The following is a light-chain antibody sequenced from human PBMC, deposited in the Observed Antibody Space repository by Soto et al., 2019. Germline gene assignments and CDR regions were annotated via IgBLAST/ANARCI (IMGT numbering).Light chain of an antibody. CDR3: QVWDSSSDPRGV. V-gene: IGLV3-21*04. CDR1: NIGSKS. CDR2: YDS. Sequence: SYELTQPPSVSVAPGKTARITCGGNNIGSKSVHWYQQKPGQAPMLVIYYDSDRPSGIPERFSGSNSGNTATLTISRVEAGDEADYYCQVWDSSSDPRGVFGTGTKLTVL. J-gene: IGLJ1*01.